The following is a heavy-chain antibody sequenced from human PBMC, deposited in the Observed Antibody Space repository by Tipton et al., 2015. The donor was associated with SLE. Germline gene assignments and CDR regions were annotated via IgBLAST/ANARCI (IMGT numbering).Heavy chain of an antibody. Sequence: SLRLSCAASGFMFSNYLMSWVRQAPGKGLGWGANMKQDASEIYYVDSVKGRFTIYRDNARNSLFLQMKSLRVEDTAVYYCATLPGRYQLLGDDFWGQGTLVTVSS. CDR3: ATLPGRYQLLGDDF. V-gene: IGHV3-7*01. CDR2: MKQDASEI. D-gene: IGHD2-2*01. CDR1: GFMFSNYL. J-gene: IGHJ4*02.